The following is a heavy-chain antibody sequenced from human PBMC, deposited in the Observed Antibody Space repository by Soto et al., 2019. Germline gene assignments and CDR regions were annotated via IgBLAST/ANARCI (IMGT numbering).Heavy chain of an antibody. D-gene: IGHD2-21*02. CDR1: GYTFTSYA. V-gene: IGHV1-3*01. Sequence: ASVKVSCKASGYTFTSYAMHWVRQAPGQRHEWMGWINDGNGNTKYSQKFQGRVTITRDTSASTAYMELSSLRSEDTAVYYCARSIVVVTALDYWRQGTLVTVSS. J-gene: IGHJ4*02. CDR2: INDGNGNT. CDR3: ARSIVVVTALDY.